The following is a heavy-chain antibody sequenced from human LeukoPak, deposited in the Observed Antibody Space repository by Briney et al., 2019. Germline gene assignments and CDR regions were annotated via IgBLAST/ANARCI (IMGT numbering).Heavy chain of an antibody. CDR1: GGSISSYY. CDR3: ARRITMVRGVDAFDI. CDR2: IYYSGST. V-gene: IGHV4-59*08. D-gene: IGHD3-10*01. J-gene: IGHJ3*02. Sequence: SETLSLTCTVSGGSISSYYWSWIRQPPGKGLEWIGYIYYSGSTNYNPSLKSRVTISVDTSKNQFSLKLSSVAAADTAVYYCARRITMVRGVDAFDIWGQGTMVTVSS.